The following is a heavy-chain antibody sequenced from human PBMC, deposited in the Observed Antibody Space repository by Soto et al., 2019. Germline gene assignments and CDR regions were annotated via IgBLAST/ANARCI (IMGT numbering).Heavy chain of an antibody. D-gene: IGHD3-3*01. V-gene: IGHV3-23*01. CDR2: ISGSGGST. CDR1: GFTFSSYA. Sequence: PGGSLRLSCAASGFTFSSYAMSCVRQAPGKGLEWVSAISGSGGSTYYADSVKGRFTISRDNSKNTLYLQMNSLRAEDTAVYYCAKDRLPPHTIFGVAYNWGQGTLVTVSS. CDR3: AKDRLPPHTIFGVAYN. J-gene: IGHJ4*02.